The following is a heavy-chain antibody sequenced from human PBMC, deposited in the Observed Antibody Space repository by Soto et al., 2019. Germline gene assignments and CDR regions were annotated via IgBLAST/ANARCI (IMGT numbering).Heavy chain of an antibody. V-gene: IGHV3-30*18. CDR1: GFTFSSYG. J-gene: IGHJ6*02. CDR3: AKDNNGYYXYYGMDV. Sequence: GGSLRLSCATSGFTFSSYGMHWVRQAPGKGLEWVAVISYDGSNKYYADSVKGRFTISRDNSKNTLYLQMNSLRAEDTAVYYCAKDNNGYYXYYGMDVWGQGTTVTVSS. CDR2: ISYDGSNK. D-gene: IGHD2-8*01.